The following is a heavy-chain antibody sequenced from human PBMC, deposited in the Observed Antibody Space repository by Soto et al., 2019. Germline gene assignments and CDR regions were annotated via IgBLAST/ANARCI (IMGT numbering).Heavy chain of an antibody. Sequence: SVKVSCKASGGTFSSYAISWVRQAPGQGLEWMGGIIPIFGTANYAQKFQGRVTITADESTSTAYMELSSLRSEDTAVYYCARQAYNWNYSNWFDPWGQGTLVTVSS. CDR3: ARQAYNWNYSNWFDP. CDR2: IIPIFGTA. J-gene: IGHJ5*02. CDR1: GGTFSSYA. V-gene: IGHV1-69*13. D-gene: IGHD1-7*01.